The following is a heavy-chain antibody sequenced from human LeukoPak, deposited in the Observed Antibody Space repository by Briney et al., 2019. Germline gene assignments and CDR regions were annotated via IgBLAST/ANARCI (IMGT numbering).Heavy chain of an antibody. D-gene: IGHD6-19*01. V-gene: IGHV3-23*01. Sequence: GGSLRLSCAASGFTLRNFAMSWVRQAPGKGLEWVSAISGSGGSTYYADSVKGRFTISRDNSKNTLYLQMNSLRAEDTAVYYCAKDRGDSGWYLDHWGQGALVTVSS. J-gene: IGHJ4*02. CDR2: ISGSGGST. CDR3: AKDRGDSGWYLDH. CDR1: GFTLRNFA.